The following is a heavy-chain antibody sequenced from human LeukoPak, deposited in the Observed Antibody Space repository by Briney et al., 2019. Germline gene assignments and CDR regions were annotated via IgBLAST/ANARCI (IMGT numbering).Heavy chain of an antibody. Sequence: PSETLSLTCTVSGGSISSYYWSWIRQPPGKGLEWIGYIYYSGSTNYNPSLKSRVTISVDTSKNQFSLKLSSVTAADTAAYYCASIPAGGNYWYFDLWGRGTLVTVSS. D-gene: IGHD2-2*02. CDR1: GGSISSYY. V-gene: IGHV4-59*01. J-gene: IGHJ2*01. CDR2: IYYSGST. CDR3: ASIPAGGNYWYFDL.